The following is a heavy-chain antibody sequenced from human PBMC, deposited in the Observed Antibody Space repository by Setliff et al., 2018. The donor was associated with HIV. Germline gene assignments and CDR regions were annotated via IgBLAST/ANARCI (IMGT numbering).Heavy chain of an antibody. J-gene: IGHJ6*02. CDR3: ARAQTDYYGMDV. CDR2: IYHSGSS. CDR1: GYSINSGYY. V-gene: IGHV4-38-2*01. Sequence: PSETLSLTCAVSGYSINSGYYWGWIRQPPGKGLEWIGYIYHSGSSNSNPSLKSRVTISGDTSKNQLSLKLSSVTAADTAVYYCARAQTDYYGMDVWGQGTTVTVSS.